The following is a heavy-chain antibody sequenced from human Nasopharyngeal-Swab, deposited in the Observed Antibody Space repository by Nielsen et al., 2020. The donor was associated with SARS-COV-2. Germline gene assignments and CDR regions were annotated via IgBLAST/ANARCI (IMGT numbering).Heavy chain of an antibody. CDR3: ASGYGSGRGKYFQH. V-gene: IGHV1-46*01. CDR2: INPSGGST. J-gene: IGHJ1*01. Sequence: WVRQAPGQGLEWMGMINPSGGSTSYAQKFQGRVTMTRDTSTSTVYMELSSLRSEDTAVYYCASGYGSGRGKYFQHWGQGTLVTVSS. D-gene: IGHD3-10*01.